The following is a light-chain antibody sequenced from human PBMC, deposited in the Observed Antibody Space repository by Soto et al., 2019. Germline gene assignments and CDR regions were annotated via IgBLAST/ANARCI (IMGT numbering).Light chain of an antibody. J-gene: IGKJ2*01. CDR2: KAS. CDR3: QQYDRFPYT. V-gene: IGKV1-5*03. CDR1: QSISNW. Sequence: DIQMTQSPSTLSASVGDTVTITCRASQSISNWLAWYQQKPGQAPKLLIHKASTLESGVPSRFRGSGSGTEFTITISSLQPDDFATFYCQQYDRFPYTFGQGTKREIK.